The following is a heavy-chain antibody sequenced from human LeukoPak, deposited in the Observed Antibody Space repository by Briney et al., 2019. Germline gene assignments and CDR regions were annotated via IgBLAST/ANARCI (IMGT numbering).Heavy chain of an antibody. D-gene: IGHD6-6*01. CDR3: ARGGEYSSSPWDY. CDR2: ISYDGSNK. J-gene: IGHJ4*02. CDR1: GFTFSSHA. Sequence: GGSLRLSCAASGFTFSSHAMHWVRQAPGKGLEWVAVISYDGSNKYYADSVKGRFTIPRDNSKNTLYLQMNSLRAEDTAVYYCARGGEYSSSPWDYWGQGTLVTVSS. V-gene: IGHV3-30*04.